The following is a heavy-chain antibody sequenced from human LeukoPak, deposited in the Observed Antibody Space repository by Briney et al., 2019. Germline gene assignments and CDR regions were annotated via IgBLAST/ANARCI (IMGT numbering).Heavy chain of an antibody. J-gene: IGHJ1*01. CDR1: GDSVSINNAA. D-gene: IGHD6-13*01. CDR3: ASDLGGDSSSWYSFQH. CDR2: TYYRSKWYN. V-gene: IGHV6-1*01. Sequence: SQTLSLTFAISGDSVSINNAAWNWIRQSPSRGLEWLGRTYYRSKWYNDYAVSVKSRITINPDTSKNQFSLQLNSVTPEDTAVYYCASDLGGDSSSWYSFQHWGQGTLVTVSS.